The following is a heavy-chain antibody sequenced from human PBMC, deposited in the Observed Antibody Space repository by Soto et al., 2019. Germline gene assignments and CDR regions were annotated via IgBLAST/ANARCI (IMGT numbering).Heavy chain of an antibody. CDR1: GGSIFNYY. Sequence: QVRLQESGPGLVRPSGTLSLTCTISGGSIFNYYWSWIRQPPGKGLEWIGYIYYTGDATYGPSLKSRVAMAVDTSKNQGSLEMTSVSAADTAVYYCARLPKTAAGFSLETWLDPWGQGTPVTVSS. CDR3: ARLPKTAAGFSLETWLDP. J-gene: IGHJ5*02. V-gene: IGHV4-59*01. D-gene: IGHD2-21*02. CDR2: IYYTGDA.